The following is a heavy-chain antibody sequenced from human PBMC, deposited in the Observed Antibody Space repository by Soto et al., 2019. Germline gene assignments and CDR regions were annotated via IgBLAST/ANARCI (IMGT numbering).Heavy chain of an antibody. V-gene: IGHV1-18*01. J-gene: IGHJ4*02. CDR2: ISAYNGNT. Sequence: RASVKVSCKTCGYTFTTYGITWVRQAPGQGLEWMGWISAYNGNTNYAQKLQGRVTMTTDTSTSTAYMELWSLRSDDTAVYYCARADPTTGTTVYFDYWGQGTLVTVSS. CDR1: GYTFTTYG. CDR3: ARADPTTGTTVYFDY. D-gene: IGHD1-1*01.